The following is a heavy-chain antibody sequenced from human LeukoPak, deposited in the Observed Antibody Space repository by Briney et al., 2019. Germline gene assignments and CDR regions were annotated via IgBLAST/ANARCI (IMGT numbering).Heavy chain of an antibody. D-gene: IGHD3-22*01. J-gene: IGHJ4*02. V-gene: IGHV1-69*04. CDR2: IIPILGIA. CDR1: GGTSSSYA. Sequence: ASVKVSCKASGGTSSSYAISWVRQAPGQGLEWMGRIIPILGIANYAQKFQGRVTITADKSTSTAYMELSSLRSEDTAVYYCARVGGEHYYDSSAPFDYWGQGTLVTVSS. CDR3: ARVGGEHYYDSSAPFDY.